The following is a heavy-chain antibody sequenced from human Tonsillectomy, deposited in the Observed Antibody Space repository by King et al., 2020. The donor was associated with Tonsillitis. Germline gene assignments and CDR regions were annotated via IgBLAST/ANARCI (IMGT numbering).Heavy chain of an antibody. CDR1: GGSISSYY. CDR2: IYYSGST. CDR3: ARGPHITFGGVIVTGWFDP. V-gene: IGHV4-59*01. J-gene: IGHJ5*02. Sequence: VQLQESGPGLVKPSETLSLTCTVSGGSISSYYWSWIRQPPGKGLEWIGYIYYSGSTNYNPSLKNRVTISVDTSKNQFSLKLSSVTAADTAVYYCARGPHITFGGVIVTGWFDPWGQGTLVTVSS. D-gene: IGHD3-16*02.